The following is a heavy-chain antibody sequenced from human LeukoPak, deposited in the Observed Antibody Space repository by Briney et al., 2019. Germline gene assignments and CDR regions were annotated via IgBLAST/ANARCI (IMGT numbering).Heavy chain of an antibody. J-gene: IGHJ4*02. CDR1: GYTFTGYY. CDR2: INPNSGGT. Sequence: ASVKVSCKASGYTFTGYYIHWVQQAPGQGLEWMGWINPNSGGTNYAQKFQGRVTMTRDTSISTAYMELSRLRSDDTAVHYCTREMYIAASGRGPFGSWGQGTLVTVSS. D-gene: IGHD6-13*01. V-gene: IGHV1-2*02. CDR3: TREMYIAASGRGPFGS.